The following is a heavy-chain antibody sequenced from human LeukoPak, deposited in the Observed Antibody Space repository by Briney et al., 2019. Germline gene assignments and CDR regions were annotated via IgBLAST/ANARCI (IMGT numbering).Heavy chain of an antibody. CDR3: VRGILVVAASNQDPALDYGMDV. CDR2: ISSSSSYT. Sequence: KPGGSLRLSCAASGFTFSDYYMSWIRQAPGKGLEWVSYISSSSSYTNYADSVKGRFTISRDNAKNSLYLQMNSLRVEDTAVYYCVRGILVVAASNQDPALDYGMDVWGQGTTVTVSS. D-gene: IGHD2-15*01. V-gene: IGHV3-11*06. J-gene: IGHJ6*02. CDR1: GFTFSDYY.